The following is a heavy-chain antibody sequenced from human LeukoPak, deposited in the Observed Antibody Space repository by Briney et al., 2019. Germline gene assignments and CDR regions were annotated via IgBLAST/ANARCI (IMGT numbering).Heavy chain of an antibody. CDR2: ISGSGSII. V-gene: IGHV3-48*03. J-gene: IGHJ6*02. CDR3: ARDQEYGDYYYYGKYF. D-gene: IGHD2-2*01. CDR1: GFTFSSYE. Sequence: PGGSLTHSCAASGFTFSSYEMNWVRQAPGKGLEWVSRISGSGSIIYYADSVKGRFTISRDNSKNTLYLQMNSLRAEDTAVYYCARDQEYGDYYYYGKYFGHQGTTVTVSS.